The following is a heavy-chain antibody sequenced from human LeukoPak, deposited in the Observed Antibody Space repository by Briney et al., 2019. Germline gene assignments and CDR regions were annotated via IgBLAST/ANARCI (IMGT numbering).Heavy chain of an antibody. D-gene: IGHD5-24*01. J-gene: IGHJ4*02. Sequence: GGSPRLSCAASGFTFSSYGMNWVRQAPGKGLEWISYISSSNNPTHYADSVKGRFTISRDNAKNSLYLQMSSLRAEDTAVYYCARDDFGYNCDYWGQGTLVTVSS. CDR2: ISSSNNPT. CDR1: GFTFSSYG. V-gene: IGHV3-48*01. CDR3: ARDDFGYNCDY.